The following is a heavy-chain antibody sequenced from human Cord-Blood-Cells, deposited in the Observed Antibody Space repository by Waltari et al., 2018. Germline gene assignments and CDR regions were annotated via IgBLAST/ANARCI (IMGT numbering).Heavy chain of an antibody. V-gene: IGHV1-3*01. Sequence: QVQLVQSGAEVKKPGASVKVSCKASGYTFTSYAMHWVRQAPGQRLEWIGWINAGNGNTKYSQKFQGRVTITRDTSASTAYMELSSLRSEDTAVYYCAFTSRIVGATDYYYYGMDVWGQGTTVTVSS. D-gene: IGHD1-26*01. CDR2: INAGNGNT. CDR3: AFTSRIVGATDYYYYGMDV. CDR1: GYTFTSYA. J-gene: IGHJ6*02.